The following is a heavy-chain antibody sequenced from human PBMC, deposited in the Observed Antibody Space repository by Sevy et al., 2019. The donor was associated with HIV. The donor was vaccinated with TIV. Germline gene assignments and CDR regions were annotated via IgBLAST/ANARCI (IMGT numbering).Heavy chain of an antibody. CDR3: ATTKDYYESSGYPFDY. CDR1: GSTLTKLS. V-gene: IGHV1-24*01. D-gene: IGHD3-22*01. Sequence: GASVKVSCKVSGSTLTKLSMHWVRQAPGKGLEWVATFDPEDDKTIYAQQFQGRVTMTEDTSTDTAYMELKSLRSEDTVVYYCATTKDYYESSGYPFDYWGQGTQVTVSS. CDR2: FDPEDDKT. J-gene: IGHJ4*02.